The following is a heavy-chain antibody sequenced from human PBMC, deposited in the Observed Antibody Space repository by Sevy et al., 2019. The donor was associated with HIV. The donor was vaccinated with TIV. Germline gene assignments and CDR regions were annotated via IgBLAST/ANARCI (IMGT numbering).Heavy chain of an antibody. V-gene: IGHV3-30*04. J-gene: IGHJ6*02. CDR3: ARVCKDSGGWYFYYYYYGMDV. CDR2: ISYDGSNK. D-gene: IGHD6-19*01. Sequence: GGSLRLSCAASGFTFSSYAMHWVRQAPGKGLEWVAVISYDGSNKYYADSVKGRFTISRDNSKNMLYLQMNSLRAEVTAEYYCARVCKDSGGWYFYYYYYGMDVWGQGTTVTVSS. CDR1: GFTFSSYA.